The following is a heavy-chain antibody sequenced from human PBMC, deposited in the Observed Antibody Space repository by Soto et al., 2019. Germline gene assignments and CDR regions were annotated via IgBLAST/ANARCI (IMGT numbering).Heavy chain of an antibody. CDR2: ISYDGSNK. CDR3: TTNMPDTTVATGQQLHYYDH. D-gene: IGHD6-13*01. V-gene: IGHV3-30-3*01. Sequence: GGSLRLSCAASGFTFSSYAMHWVRQAPGKGLEWVAVISYDGSNKYYADSVKGRFSISRDDSKNTLYLQLNSLRTEDTAVYYCTTNMPDTTVATGQQLHYYDHWGQGTLVTVSS. J-gene: IGHJ4*02. CDR1: GFTFSSYA.